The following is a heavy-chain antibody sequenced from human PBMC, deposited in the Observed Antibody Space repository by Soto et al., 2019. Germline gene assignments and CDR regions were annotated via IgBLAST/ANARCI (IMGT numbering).Heavy chain of an antibody. Sequence: QVQLQQWGAGLLKPSETLSLTCAVYGGSFSGYYWRWIRQPPGKGLEWIGEINHSGSTNYNPSLKSRVTIAVDTSKNQVSLKLSSVTAADTAVYYCATVSGIYYYGMDVWGQATTVTVSS. J-gene: IGHJ6*02. CDR1: GGSFSGYY. CDR2: INHSGST. CDR3: ATVSGIYYYGMDV. V-gene: IGHV4-34*01. D-gene: IGHD3-10*01.